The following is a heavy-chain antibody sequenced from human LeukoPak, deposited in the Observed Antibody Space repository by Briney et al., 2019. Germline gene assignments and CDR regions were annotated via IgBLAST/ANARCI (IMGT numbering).Heavy chain of an antibody. Sequence: GGSLRLSCAASGFTVSTYAMSWVRQAPGMGLQLVSGIDIGGGTTNSADSVKGRFTISRDNSKNTLYLQMDSLRAEDTAVYFCAKDYRGSFTDWGQETLVTVS. CDR1: GFTVSTYA. J-gene: IGHJ4*02. CDR2: IDIGGGTT. CDR3: AKDYRGSFTD. D-gene: IGHD1-26*01. V-gene: IGHV3-23*01.